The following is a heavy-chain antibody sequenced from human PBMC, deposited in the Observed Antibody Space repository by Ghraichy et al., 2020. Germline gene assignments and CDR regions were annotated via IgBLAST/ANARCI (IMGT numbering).Heavy chain of an antibody. CDR3: ARSVVAPSGIKYYHARDV. J-gene: IGHJ6*02. D-gene: IGHD2-15*01. Sequence: GESLNISCAASGLNFSGSNMNWVRQAPGKGLEWLSYIKSRGSTIYYGGSVKGRFTISRDNVKNSLYLQMNSLRDDDTAVYYCARSVVAPSGIKYYHARDVWGQGTTVTVSS. V-gene: IGHV3-48*02. CDR2: IKSRGSTI. CDR1: GLNFSGSN.